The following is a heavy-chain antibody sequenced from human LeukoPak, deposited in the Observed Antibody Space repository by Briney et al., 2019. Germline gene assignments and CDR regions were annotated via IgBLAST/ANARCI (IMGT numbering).Heavy chain of an antibody. CDR2: FDPEDGET. CDR1: GYTLTELS. Sequence: VASVKVSCKVSGYTLTELSMHWVRQAPGKGLEWMGGFDPEDGETIYAQKFQGKVTMTEDTSTDTAYMELSSLRSEDTAVYYCATDSCGSRTDGICYWGQGTLVTVSS. V-gene: IGHV1-24*01. J-gene: IGHJ4*02. CDR3: ATDSCGSRTDGICY. D-gene: IGHD3-10*01.